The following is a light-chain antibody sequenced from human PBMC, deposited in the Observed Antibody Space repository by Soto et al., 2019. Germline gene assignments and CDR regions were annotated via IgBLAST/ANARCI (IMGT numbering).Light chain of an antibody. CDR2: RNY. CDR1: SSNIGSNY. Sequence: QSVLTQPPSASGTPGQRVTISCSGSSSNIGSNYVYWYQQLPGTAPKLLIYRNYQRPSGVPDRFSGYKSGTSASLAISGLRSEDEADYYCAAWDDSLSGPVFGGGTKLTVL. V-gene: IGLV1-47*01. J-gene: IGLJ3*02. CDR3: AAWDDSLSGPV.